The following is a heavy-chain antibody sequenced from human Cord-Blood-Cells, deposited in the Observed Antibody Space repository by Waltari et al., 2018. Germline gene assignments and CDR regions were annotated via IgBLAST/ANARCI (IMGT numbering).Heavy chain of an antibody. CDR2: ISYDGSNK. CDR3: ARPQTGD. V-gene: IGHV3-30-3*01. J-gene: IGHJ4*02. Sequence: QVQLVESGGGVVQPGRSLRLSCAASGFTFSSYAMHWVRQAPGKGLEWVAVISYDGSNKYYADSVKGRFTISRDNSKNTLYLQMNSLRAEDTAVYYCARPQTGDWGQGTLVTVSS. D-gene: IGHD7-27*01. CDR1: GFTFSSYA.